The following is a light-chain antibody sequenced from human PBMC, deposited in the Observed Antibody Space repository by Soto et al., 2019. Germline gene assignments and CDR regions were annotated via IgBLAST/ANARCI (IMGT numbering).Light chain of an antibody. V-gene: IGKV3-20*01. CDR1: QSVRTTY. Sequence: EIVLAQSPGTLTLSPGAIATLSFGASQSVRTTYLAWYQQKPGQAPRLLIYYASNRTTGIPDRFSGGGSGTDFTLTINRREPADFAVYFCQQYSSSQGWTFGQGTKVDIK. CDR3: QQYSSSQGWT. J-gene: IGKJ1*01. CDR2: YAS.